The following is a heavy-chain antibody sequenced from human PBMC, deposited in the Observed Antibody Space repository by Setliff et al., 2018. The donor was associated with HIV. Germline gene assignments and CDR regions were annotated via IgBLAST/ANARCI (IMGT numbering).Heavy chain of an antibody. Sequence: ASVKVSCKASGYTLSDYHMHWVRQAPGQGLEWMGWINPYRGDTTYAQNFQGRVTMTIDTSVDTAYLELSRLRTDDTAVYYCARTAYFDFWSGPRGFDPWGQGTLVTVSS. CDR3: ARTAYFDFWSGPRGFDP. D-gene: IGHD3-3*01. J-gene: IGHJ5*02. CDR2: INPYRGDT. V-gene: IGHV1-2*02. CDR1: GYTLSDYH.